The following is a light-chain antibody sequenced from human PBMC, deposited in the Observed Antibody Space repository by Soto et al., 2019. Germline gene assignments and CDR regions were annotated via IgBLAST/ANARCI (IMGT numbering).Light chain of an antibody. Sequence: QSVLTQPPSASGTPGQRVTISCSGSSSNIGSDSVSWYQHLPGTAPKLLIYNNNQRPSGVPDRFSGSKSGTSASLGISGLQSEDEADYYCAAWDESLSGVVFGGGTKVTVL. CDR2: NNN. CDR3: AAWDESLSGVV. J-gene: IGLJ2*01. V-gene: IGLV1-44*01. CDR1: SSNIGSDS.